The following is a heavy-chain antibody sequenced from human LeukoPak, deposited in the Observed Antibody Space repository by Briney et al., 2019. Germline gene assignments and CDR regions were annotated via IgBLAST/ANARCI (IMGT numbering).Heavy chain of an antibody. D-gene: IGHD5-12*01. Sequence: SETLSLTCTVSGGSISSSSYYWGWIRQPPGKGLEWIGYIHYSGSTHYNPSLKSRVTISVDTSKNQVSLKLRSVTAADTAVYYCARTTEGYAGGPGYSYYYYMDVWGKGTTVTISS. V-gene: IGHV4-61*05. J-gene: IGHJ6*03. CDR3: ARTTEGYAGGPGYSYYYYMDV. CDR1: GGSISSSSYY. CDR2: IHYSGST.